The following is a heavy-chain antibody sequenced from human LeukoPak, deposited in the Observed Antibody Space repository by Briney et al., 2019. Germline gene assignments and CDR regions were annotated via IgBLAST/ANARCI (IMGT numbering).Heavy chain of an antibody. V-gene: IGHV3-74*01. J-gene: IGHJ3*02. CDR2: INSDGSST. CDR3: ARGERPYSGSSDAFDI. Sequence: GGSLRLSCAASGYTFSSYWMHWVRKAPGKGLVWVSRINSDGSSTSYADSVKGRFTISRDNAKNTLYLQMNSLRAEDTAVYYCARGERPYSGSSDAFDIWGQGTMVTVSS. D-gene: IGHD1-26*01. CDR1: GYTFSSYW.